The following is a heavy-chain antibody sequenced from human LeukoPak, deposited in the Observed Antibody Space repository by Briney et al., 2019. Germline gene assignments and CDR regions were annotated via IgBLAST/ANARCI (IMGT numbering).Heavy chain of an antibody. CDR1: GGSISSGGYS. Sequence: PSETLSLTCAVSGGSISSGGYSWSWIRQPPGKGLEWIGYIYHSGSTYYNPSFKSRVTISVDRSKNQFSLKLSSVTAADTAVYYCARGNYHRFDYWGQGTLVTVSS. CDR3: ARGNYHRFDY. CDR2: IYHSGST. D-gene: IGHD4-11*01. V-gene: IGHV4-30-2*01. J-gene: IGHJ4*02.